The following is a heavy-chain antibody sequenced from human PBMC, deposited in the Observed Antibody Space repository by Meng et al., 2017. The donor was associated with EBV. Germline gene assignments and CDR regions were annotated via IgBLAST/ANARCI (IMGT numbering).Heavy chain of an antibody. CDR2: LIPMSGAP. CDR3: ASESGRGFTPDF. D-gene: IGHD3-10*01. Sequence: QVERSGAEVKRPGSWVKISCKTSGGPFRSDAVSWVRQGPGQGLEWLGGLIPMSGAPHYAQKFQDRVTITADEYTRTHYMELSSLRSDDTAMYYCASESGRGFTPDFWGQGTLVTASS. V-gene: IGHV1-69*01. J-gene: IGHJ4*02. CDR1: GGPFRSDA.